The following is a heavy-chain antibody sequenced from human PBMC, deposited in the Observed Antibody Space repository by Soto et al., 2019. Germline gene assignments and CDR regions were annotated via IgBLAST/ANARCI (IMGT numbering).Heavy chain of an antibody. CDR2: IYTSGST. CDR3: ARDLHYYDSSGYPHDAFDI. Sequence: QVQLQESGPGLVKPSETLSLTCTVSGGSISSYYWSWIRQPAGKGLEWIGRIYTSGSTNYNPSLKSRVTMSVDTSKNQFSLKLSSVTAADTAVYYCARDLHYYDSSGYPHDAFDIWGQGTMVTVSS. CDR1: GGSISSYY. V-gene: IGHV4-4*07. D-gene: IGHD3-22*01. J-gene: IGHJ3*02.